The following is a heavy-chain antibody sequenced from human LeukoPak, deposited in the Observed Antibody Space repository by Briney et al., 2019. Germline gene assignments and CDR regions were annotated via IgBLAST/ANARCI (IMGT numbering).Heavy chain of an antibody. V-gene: IGHV3-33*01. CDR2: VETHESLK. CDR3: AGDFLIGEKVLGY. Sequence: PGGSLRLSCAASGFTFARNGMHWVRQAPGKGLEWVAVVETHESLKYYADSVRGRFTISRDDVKNTVFLQMDSLRAEDTDLYYCAGDFLIGEKVLGYWGPGTLVTVSS. D-gene: IGHD3-9*01. J-gene: IGHJ4*02. CDR1: GFTFARNG.